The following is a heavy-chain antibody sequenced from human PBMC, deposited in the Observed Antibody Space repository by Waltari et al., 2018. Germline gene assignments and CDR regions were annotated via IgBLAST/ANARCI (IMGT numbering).Heavy chain of an antibody. V-gene: IGHV3-33*06. CDR2: IWYDGSNK. Sequence: QVQLVESGGGVVQPGRSLRLSCAASGFTFSSYGMHWVRQAPGKGREWVAVIWYDGSNKYYADSVKGRFTISRDNSKNTLYLQMNSLRAEDTAVYYCAKDTGIGAFDIWGQGTMVTVSS. CDR3: AKDTGIGAFDI. D-gene: IGHD1-26*01. J-gene: IGHJ3*02. CDR1: GFTFSSYG.